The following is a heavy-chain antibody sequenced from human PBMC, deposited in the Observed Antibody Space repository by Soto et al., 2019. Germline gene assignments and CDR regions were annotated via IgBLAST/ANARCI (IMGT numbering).Heavy chain of an antibody. CDR2: ITSDTKTI. V-gene: IGHV3-48*02. D-gene: IGHD6-19*01. Sequence: EVQLVESGGDLVQRGGSRRLSCVASGFTFSVYSMNWVRQAPGKGLEWFSYITSDTKTIKYADSVKGRFTISRDNAKNSVYLQMNSLRDEDTAVYYCARSVEGHFDYWGQGTVVTVSS. CDR1: GFTFSVYS. J-gene: IGHJ4*02. CDR3: ARSVEGHFDY.